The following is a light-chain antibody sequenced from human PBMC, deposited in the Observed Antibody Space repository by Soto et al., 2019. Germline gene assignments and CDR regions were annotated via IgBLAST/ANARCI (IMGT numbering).Light chain of an antibody. CDR2: DDN. J-gene: IGLJ2*01. CDR1: NSNIGNNY. Sequence: QSVLTQPPSVSAAPGQKVTISCSGSNSNIGNNYVSWYQHLPGTAPKLLIYDDNKRPSGIPDRFSGTKSGTSATLGISGLQTGDEADYYCATWDSSLIAGLFGGGTKLTVL. V-gene: IGLV1-51*01. CDR3: ATWDSSLIAGL.